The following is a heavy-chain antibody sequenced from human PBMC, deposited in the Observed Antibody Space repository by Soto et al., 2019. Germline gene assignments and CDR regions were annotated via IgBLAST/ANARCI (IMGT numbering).Heavy chain of an antibody. CDR1: GFTFSSSS. J-gene: IGHJ4*02. Sequence: EVQLVESGGGLVQPGGSLRLSCAASGFTFSSSSMNWVRQAPGKGLEWVSYISSSSIAIYYADSVKGRFTISRDNAKNSLYLQMNSLRAEDKAVYYCARLRGSSNWETPSWGQGTLVTVSS. D-gene: IGHD6-13*01. CDR2: ISSSSIAI. CDR3: ARLRGSSNWETPS. V-gene: IGHV3-48*01.